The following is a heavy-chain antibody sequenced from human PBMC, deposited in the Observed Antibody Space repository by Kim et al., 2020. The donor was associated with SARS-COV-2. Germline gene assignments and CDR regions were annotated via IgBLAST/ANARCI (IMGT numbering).Heavy chain of an antibody. CDR3: ARDFVYYDSSGYLAGY. D-gene: IGHD3-22*01. Sequence: SVKGRSPTARDNSKNTVYLQMNGLRAEDTAVYYCARDFVYYDSSGYLAGYWGQGTLVTVSS. V-gene: IGHV3-30*07. J-gene: IGHJ4*02.